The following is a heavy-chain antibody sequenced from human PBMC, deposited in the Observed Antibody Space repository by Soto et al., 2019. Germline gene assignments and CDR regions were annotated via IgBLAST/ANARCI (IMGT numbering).Heavy chain of an antibody. J-gene: IGHJ4*02. CDR2: INAGNGNT. D-gene: IGHD2-21*02. CDR1: GYTFTSYA. CDR3: ARSIVVVTALDY. V-gene: IGHV1-3*05. Sequence: QFQLVQSGAEEKKPGASVKVSCKASGYTFTSYAMHWVRQAPGQRLEWMGWINAGNGNTKYSQKFQGRVTITRDTSASTAYMELSSLRSEDKAVYYCARSIVVVTALDYWGQGTLVTVSS.